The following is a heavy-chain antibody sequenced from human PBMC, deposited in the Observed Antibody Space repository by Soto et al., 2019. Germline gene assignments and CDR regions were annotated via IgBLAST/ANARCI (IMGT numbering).Heavy chain of an antibody. CDR3: AKDKGVFNWATSYFDY. V-gene: IGHV3-30*18. D-gene: IGHD1-1*01. CDR2: TSYDGNNE. CDR1: GFSFSAFW. J-gene: IGHJ4*02. Sequence: GGSLRLSCAASGFSFSAFWMYWVRQAPGKGLEWVALTSYDGNNEYYTDSVKGRFTISRDNSKNTLFLQMNSPRPEDTAVYYCAKDKGVFNWATSYFDYWGQGALVTVSS.